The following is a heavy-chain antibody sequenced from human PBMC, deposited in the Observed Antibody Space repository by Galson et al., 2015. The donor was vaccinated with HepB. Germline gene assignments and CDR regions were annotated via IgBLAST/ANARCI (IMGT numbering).Heavy chain of an antibody. CDR1: GFTFSNYW. J-gene: IGHJ4*02. D-gene: IGHD2-2*01. CDR3: ARAVVVPTRSFDY. Sequence: SLRLSCAASGFTFSNYWMSWVRQAPGKGLEWVANIKEDGSEKYYVDSVRGRFTISRDNTKKSLYLQMNSLRAEDTAVYYCARAVVVPTRSFDYWGQGTLVTVSS. CDR2: IKEDGSEK. V-gene: IGHV3-7*01.